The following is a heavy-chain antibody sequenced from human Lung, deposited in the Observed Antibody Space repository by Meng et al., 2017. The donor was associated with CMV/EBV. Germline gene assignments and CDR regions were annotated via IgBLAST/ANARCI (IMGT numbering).Heavy chain of an antibody. CDR1: GFSLSNARMG. CDR3: ARIRALRFLEWLKVEDYYGMDV. D-gene: IGHD3-3*01. CDR2: IFSNDEK. J-gene: IGHJ6*02. V-gene: IGHV2-26*01. Sequence: SGXXLVXPTETLTLTCTVSGFSLSNARMGVSWIRQPPGKALEWLAHIFSNDEKSYSTSLKSRLTISKDTSKSQVVLTMTNMDPVDTATYYCARIRALRFLEWLKVEDYYGMDVWXQGTXVTVSS.